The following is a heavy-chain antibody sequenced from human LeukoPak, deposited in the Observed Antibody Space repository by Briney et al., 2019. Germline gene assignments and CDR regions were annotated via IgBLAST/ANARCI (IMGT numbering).Heavy chain of an antibody. Sequence: GSLRLSCAASGFTFTDYSMNWVRQAPGKGLEWVSSISGSATHIYYADSVKGRFAISRDNAKNSLYLQMTSLRVQDTAVYSCARRPSRYYDGTGQYYYFGSWGQGTQVTVSS. CDR1: GFTFTDYS. V-gene: IGHV3-21*01. J-gene: IGHJ4*02. CDR3: ARRPSRYYDGTGQYYYFGS. D-gene: IGHD3-22*01. CDR2: ISGSATHI.